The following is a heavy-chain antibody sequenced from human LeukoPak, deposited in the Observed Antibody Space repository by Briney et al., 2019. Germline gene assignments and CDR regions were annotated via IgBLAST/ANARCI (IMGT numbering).Heavy chain of an antibody. D-gene: IGHD1-7*01. V-gene: IGHV1-69*13. CDR3: ARDVTGTTSTYYGMDV. Sequence: GASVKVSCKASGGTFSSYAISWVRQAPGQGLEWMGGIIPIFGTANYAQKFQGRVTITADESTSTAYMEPSSLRSEDTAVYYCARDVTGTTSTYYGMDVWGQGTMVTVSS. CDR2: IIPIFGTA. J-gene: IGHJ6*02. CDR1: GGTFSSYA.